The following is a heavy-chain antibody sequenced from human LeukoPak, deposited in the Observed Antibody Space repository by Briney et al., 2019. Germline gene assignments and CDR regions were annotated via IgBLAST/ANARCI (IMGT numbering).Heavy chain of an antibody. CDR1: GFTFSSYA. CDR2: ISGSGGST. J-gene: IGHJ4*02. D-gene: IGHD5-18*01. CDR3: AKLDTTMVIGDY. Sequence: GGSLRLSCAASGFTFSSYAMSWVRQAPGKGLEWVSTISGSGGSTYYAGSVRGRFTISRDNSKNTLYLQMNSLRAEDTAVYYCAKLDTTMVIGDYWGQGTLVTVSS. V-gene: IGHV3-23*01.